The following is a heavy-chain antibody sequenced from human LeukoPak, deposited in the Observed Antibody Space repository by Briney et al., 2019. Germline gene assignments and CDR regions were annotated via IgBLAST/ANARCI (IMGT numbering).Heavy chain of an antibody. J-gene: IGHJ4*02. Sequence: GGSLRLSCAASGFNVSSNYMSWVRQAPGKGLEWVSVIYSGGSTYYADSVKGRFTISRDNSKNTLYLQVNSLRAEDTAVYYCASDDFWSGYLDYWGQGTLVTVSS. CDR3: ASDDFWSGYLDY. CDR2: IYSGGST. D-gene: IGHD3-3*01. CDR1: GFNVSSNY. V-gene: IGHV3-66*01.